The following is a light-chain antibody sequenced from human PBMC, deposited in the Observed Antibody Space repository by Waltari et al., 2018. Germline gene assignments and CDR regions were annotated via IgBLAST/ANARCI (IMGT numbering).Light chain of an antibody. J-gene: IGKJ5*01. V-gene: IGKV3-15*01. CDR3: QQYLQWPPAIT. CDR2: GAS. CDR1: QNIDTR. Sequence: ILLTQSPATLSVSPGESATLPCRASQNIDTRLAWYQHKPGQAPRLLIYGASTRAADIPARFSGSGFGTDFSLTINSLQSEDFAVYYCQQYLQWPPAITFGPGTRLDFK.